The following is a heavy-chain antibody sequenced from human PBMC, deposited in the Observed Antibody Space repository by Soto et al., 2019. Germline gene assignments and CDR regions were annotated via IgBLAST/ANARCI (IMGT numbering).Heavy chain of an antibody. CDR2: MNPRSGNT. CDR3: ARGPRYCSSPGCTSWDY. D-gene: IGHD2-2*01. J-gene: IGHJ4*02. CDR1: GYTFTTHD. Sequence: QVQLVQSGAEVKKPGASVKVSCEASGYTFTTHDIIWVRQATGQGLEWMGWMNPRSGNTGEAQKFQGRLTMTSNTSTGTAYMELSGLTSEDTAVYYCARGPRYCSSPGCTSWDYWGQGTLVTVSS. V-gene: IGHV1-8*01.